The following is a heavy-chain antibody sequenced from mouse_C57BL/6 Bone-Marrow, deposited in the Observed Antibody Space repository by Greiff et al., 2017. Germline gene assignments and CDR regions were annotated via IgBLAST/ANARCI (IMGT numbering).Heavy chain of an antibody. CDR3: ARLRGITTVGDY. CDR1: GYTFTSYW. Sequence: QVHVKQPGAELVKPGASVKMSCKASGYTFTSYWITWVKQRPGQGLEWIGDIYPGSGSTNYNEKFTSKATLTVDTSSSTAYMQLSSLTSEDSAVYYCARLRGITTVGDYWGQGTTLTVSS. J-gene: IGHJ2*01. V-gene: IGHV1-55*01. CDR2: IYPGSGST. D-gene: IGHD1-1*01.